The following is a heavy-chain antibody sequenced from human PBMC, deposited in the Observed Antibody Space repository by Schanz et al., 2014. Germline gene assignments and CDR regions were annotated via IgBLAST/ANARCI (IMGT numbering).Heavy chain of an antibody. CDR1: GFTLSSYG. J-gene: IGHJ4*02. V-gene: IGHV3-7*03. CDR2: IKKDGSEK. D-gene: IGHD6-25*01. CDR3: AKVRYSSGWRGDYFDE. Sequence: VRLVESGGGVVQPGRSLRLSCAASGFTLSSYGMHWVRQAPGKGLEWVANIKKDGSEKYYVDSVKGRFTISRDNAKNTLYLQMNSLRAEDTAVYYCAKVRYSSGWRGDYFDEWGQGTLVTVAS.